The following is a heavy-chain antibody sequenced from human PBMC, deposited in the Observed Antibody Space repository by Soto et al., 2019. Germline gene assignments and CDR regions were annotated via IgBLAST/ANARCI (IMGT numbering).Heavy chain of an antibody. Sequence: EVQLVESGGGLVQPGGSLRLSCAASGFTFSSYWMSWVRQAPGKGLEWVANIKQDGSEKYYVDSVKGRFTISRDNAKNSLYLQMNSLRAEDTAVYYCATNIAAAAFSHWYFDLCGRGTLVTVSS. J-gene: IGHJ2*01. D-gene: IGHD6-13*01. CDR3: ATNIAAAAFSHWYFDL. CDR2: IKQDGSEK. V-gene: IGHV3-7*03. CDR1: GFTFSSYW.